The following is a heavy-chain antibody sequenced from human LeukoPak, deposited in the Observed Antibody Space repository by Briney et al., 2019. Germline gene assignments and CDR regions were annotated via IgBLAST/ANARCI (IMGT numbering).Heavy chain of an antibody. V-gene: IGHV4-59*08. CDR2: IYNNGNN. D-gene: IGHD2-15*01. CDR3: ARYSWSASTPGSWFDP. J-gene: IGHJ5*02. Sequence: SETLFLTCTVSGGSVSSYFWSWIRQPPGKGLEWIGYIYNNGNNNYNPSLKSRISISVDTSKNQISLKLSSVTAADTALYYCARYSWSASTPGSWFDPWGQGTLVTVSS. CDR1: GGSVSSYF.